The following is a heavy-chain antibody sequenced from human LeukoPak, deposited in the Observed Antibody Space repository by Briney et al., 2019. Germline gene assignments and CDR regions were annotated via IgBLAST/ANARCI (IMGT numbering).Heavy chain of an antibody. V-gene: IGHV3-9*01. CDR3: AKGSVSSWYAELDY. D-gene: IGHD6-13*01. CDR1: GFTFDDYA. CDR2: ISWNSGSI. J-gene: IGHJ4*02. Sequence: GGSLRLSCAASGFTFDDYAMHWVRQAPGKGLEWVSGISWNSGSIGYADSVKGRFTISRDNAKNTLYLQMNSLRAEDTAVYYCAKGSVSSWYAELDYWGQGTLVTVSS.